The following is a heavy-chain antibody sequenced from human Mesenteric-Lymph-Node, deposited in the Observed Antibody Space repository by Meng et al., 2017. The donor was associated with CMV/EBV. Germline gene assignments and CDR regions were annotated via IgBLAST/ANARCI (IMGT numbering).Heavy chain of an antibody. Sequence: GESLKISCAASGFTFSSYAMNWVRQAPGKGLEWVSGISGSGGGAYFADSVKGRFTISRDNAKSSLYLQMNSLGAEDTALYYCARGRGEYSGSYSDFFDYWGQGALVTVSS. CDR2: ISGSGGGA. D-gene: IGHD1-26*01. J-gene: IGHJ4*02. V-gene: IGHV3-23*01. CDR1: GFTFSSYA. CDR3: ARGRGEYSGSYSDFFDY.